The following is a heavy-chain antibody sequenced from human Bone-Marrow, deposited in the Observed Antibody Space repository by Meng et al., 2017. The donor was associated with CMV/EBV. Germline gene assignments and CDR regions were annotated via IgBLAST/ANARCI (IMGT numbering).Heavy chain of an antibody. Sequence: ASVKVSCKASGYTFTGYYMHWVRQAPGQGLEWMGWINPNSGGTNYAQKFQGRVTMTRDTSISTAYMELSRLRSDDTAVYYCARLKVVGHLTGWFDPWGQGTLVTVYS. J-gene: IGHJ5*02. CDR1: GYTFTGYY. CDR3: ARLKVVGHLTGWFDP. V-gene: IGHV1-2*02. CDR2: INPNSGGT. D-gene: IGHD7-27*01.